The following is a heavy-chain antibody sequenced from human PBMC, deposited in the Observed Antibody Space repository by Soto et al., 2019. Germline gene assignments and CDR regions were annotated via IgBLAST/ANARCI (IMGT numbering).Heavy chain of an antibody. J-gene: IGHJ6*02. CDR1: GGSFSGYY. Sequence: KPSETLSLTCAVYGGSFSGYYWSWIRQPPGKGLEWIGEINHSGSTNYNPFLKSRVTISVDTSKNQFSLKLSSVTAADTAVYYCARDFGYSSSWYVAVESYYYYGMDVWGQGTTVTVSS. V-gene: IGHV4-34*01. CDR2: INHSGST. D-gene: IGHD6-13*01. CDR3: ARDFGYSSSWYVAVESYYYYGMDV.